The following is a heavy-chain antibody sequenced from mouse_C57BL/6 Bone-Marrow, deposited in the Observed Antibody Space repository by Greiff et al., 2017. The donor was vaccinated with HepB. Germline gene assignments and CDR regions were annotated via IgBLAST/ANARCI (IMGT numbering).Heavy chain of an antibody. J-gene: IGHJ1*03. CDR1: GFNIKDDY. V-gene: IGHV14-4*01. CDR3: TPLYYGSSYVDWYFDV. CDR2: IDPENGDT. D-gene: IGHD1-1*01. Sequence: EVQVVESGAELVRPGASVKLSCTASGFNIKDDYMHWVKQRPEQGLEWIGWIDPENGDTEYASKFQGKATITADTSSNTAYLQLSSLTSEDTAVYYCTPLYYGSSYVDWYFDVWGTGTTVTVSS.